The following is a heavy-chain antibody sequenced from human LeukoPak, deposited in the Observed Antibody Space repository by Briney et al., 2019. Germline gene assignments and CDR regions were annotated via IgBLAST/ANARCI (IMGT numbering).Heavy chain of an antibody. Sequence: GASVKVSCKASGYTFTSFGISCVRQAPGQGLGWMGWISAYNGNTNYPQKLQGRVTMTTDTSTSTAYMGITGMRYDDTAGYYCTRDLEVDTNMLFFDYWGQGSLVTVSS. D-gene: IGHD3-16*01. CDR1: GYTFTSFG. J-gene: IGHJ4*02. CDR2: ISAYNGNT. CDR3: TRDLEVDTNMLFFDY. V-gene: IGHV1-18*01.